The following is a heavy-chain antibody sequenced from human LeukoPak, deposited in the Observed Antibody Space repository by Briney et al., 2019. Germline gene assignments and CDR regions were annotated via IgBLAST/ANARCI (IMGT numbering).Heavy chain of an antibody. J-gene: IGHJ4*02. CDR3: ARLSVRGAWVGY. D-gene: IGHD3-10*01. Sequence: SETLSLTCTVSGGSISSSNYYWGWIRQPPGKGLEWIGSIYYSGSTYYNPSLKSRVTISVDTSKNQFSLNLSSVTAADTAVYYCARLSVRGAWVGYWGQGTLVTVSS. V-gene: IGHV4-39*01. CDR1: GGSISSSNYY. CDR2: IYYSGST.